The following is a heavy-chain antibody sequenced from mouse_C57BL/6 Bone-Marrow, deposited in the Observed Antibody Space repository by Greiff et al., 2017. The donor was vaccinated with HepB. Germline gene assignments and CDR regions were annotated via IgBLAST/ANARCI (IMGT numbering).Heavy chain of an antibody. Sequence: DVKLVESGAELVRPGASVKLSCTASGFNIKDDYMHWVKQRPEQGLEWIGWIDPENGDTEYASKFQGKATITADTSSNTAYLQLSSLTSEDTAVYYCTTSLTGMAYWGQGTLVTVSA. J-gene: IGHJ3*01. D-gene: IGHD1-1*01. CDR3: TTSLTGMAY. V-gene: IGHV14-4*01. CDR2: IDPENGDT. CDR1: GFNIKDDY.